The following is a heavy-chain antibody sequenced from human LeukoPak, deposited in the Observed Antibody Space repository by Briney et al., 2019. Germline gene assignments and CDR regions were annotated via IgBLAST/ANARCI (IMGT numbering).Heavy chain of an antibody. CDR2: IKSKTDGGTT. D-gene: IGHD3-10*01. CDR3: TTDSNSAMVRGAPFDY. J-gene: IGHJ4*02. Sequence: GGSLRLSCAASGFTFSSYAMSWVRQAPGKGLEWVGRIKSKTDGGTTDYAAPVKGRFTISRDDSKNTLYLQMNSLKTEDTAVYYCTTDSNSAMVRGAPFDYWGQGTLVTVSS. V-gene: IGHV3-15*01. CDR1: GFTFSSYA.